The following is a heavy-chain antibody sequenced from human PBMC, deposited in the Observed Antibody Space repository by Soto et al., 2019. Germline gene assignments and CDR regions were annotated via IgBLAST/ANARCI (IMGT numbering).Heavy chain of an antibody. CDR2: TYYRSKWYN. V-gene: IGHV6-1*01. CDR1: GDSVSSNSAA. CDR3: ARGEQYSGRIFDY. D-gene: IGHD1-26*01. Sequence: LSLTCGISGDSVSSNSAAWNWLRQSPSRGLEWLGRTYYRSKWYNDYAVSVESRITINPDTSKNHFSLQLNFVTPEDTAVYFCARGEQYSGRIFDYWGQGTLVTVSS. J-gene: IGHJ4*02.